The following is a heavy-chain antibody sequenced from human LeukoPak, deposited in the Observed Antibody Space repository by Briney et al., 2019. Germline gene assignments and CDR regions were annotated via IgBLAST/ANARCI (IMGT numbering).Heavy chain of an antibody. Sequence: WASVKVSCKASGYIFTSYFMHWVRQAPGQGLEWMGGIIPIFGTANYAQKFQGRVTITADESTSTAYMELSSLRSEDTAVYYCATTLRTFVSSGYYYPFDYWGQGTLVTVSS. CDR3: ATTLRTFVSSGYYYPFDY. CDR2: IIPIFGTA. D-gene: IGHD3-22*01. CDR1: GYIFTSYF. J-gene: IGHJ4*02. V-gene: IGHV1-69*13.